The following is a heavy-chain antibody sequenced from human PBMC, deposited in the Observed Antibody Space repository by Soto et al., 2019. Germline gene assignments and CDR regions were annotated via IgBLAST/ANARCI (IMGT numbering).Heavy chain of an antibody. V-gene: IGHV6-1*01. Sequence: PSQTLSLTCAISGDSVSSNSAAWNWIRQSPSRGLEWLGRTYYRSKWYNDYAVSVKSRITINPDTSKNQFSLQLNSVTPEDTAVYYCAGDSSSWYLNYYYYGMDVWGQGTTVTVSS. CDR3: AGDSSSWYLNYYYYGMDV. D-gene: IGHD6-13*01. J-gene: IGHJ6*02. CDR2: TYYRSKWYN. CDR1: GDSVSSNSAA.